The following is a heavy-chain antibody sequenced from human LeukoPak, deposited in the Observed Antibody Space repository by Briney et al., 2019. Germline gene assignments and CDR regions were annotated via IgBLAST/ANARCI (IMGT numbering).Heavy chain of an antibody. CDR1: GGSISSSSYY. D-gene: IGHD3-10*01. Sequence: SETLSLTCTVSGGSISSSSYYWGWIRQPPGKGLEWIGSIYYSGSTYYNPSLKSRVTISVDTSKNQFSLKLSSVTAADTAVYYCARAPMVRGVINDFSAFDIWGQGTMVTVSS. CDR3: ARAPMVRGVINDFSAFDI. V-gene: IGHV4-39*07. CDR2: IYYSGST. J-gene: IGHJ3*02.